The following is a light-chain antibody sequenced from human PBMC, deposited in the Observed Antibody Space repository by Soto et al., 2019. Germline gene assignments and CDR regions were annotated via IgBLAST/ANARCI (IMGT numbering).Light chain of an antibody. Sequence: DIQMTQSPSSLSASVGDRVTITCRASQDISNYLAWYQQRPGKVPTLLIYGASILQSGVPSRFSGSGSGTDYTLTISSLQSEDVATYYCHSYNTAAFTVVPGTRVDIK. CDR2: GAS. CDR1: QDISNY. J-gene: IGKJ3*01. CDR3: HSYNTAAFT. V-gene: IGKV1-27*01.